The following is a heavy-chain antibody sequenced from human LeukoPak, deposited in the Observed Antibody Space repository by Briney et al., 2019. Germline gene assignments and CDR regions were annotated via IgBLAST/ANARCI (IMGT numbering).Heavy chain of an antibody. CDR1: GFTFSSYW. J-gene: IGHJ5*02. CDR2: INSDGSST. CDR3: AKESQKRSPKFDP. Sequence: GGSLRLSCAASGFTFSSYWMHWVRQAPGKGLVWVSRINSDGSSTSYADSVKGRFTISRDNAKNTLYLQMNSLRAEDTAVYYCAKESQKRSPKFDPWGQGTLVTVSS. V-gene: IGHV3-74*01.